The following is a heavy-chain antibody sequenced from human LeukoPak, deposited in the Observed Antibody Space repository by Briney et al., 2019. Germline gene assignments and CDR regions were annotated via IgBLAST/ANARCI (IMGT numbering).Heavy chain of an antibody. J-gene: IGHJ6*03. CDR1: GGSISSYY. CDR3: ARGSRGWYSSSLYYYMDV. CDR2: IYNSGNS. D-gene: IGHD6-13*01. Sequence: SETLSLTCTVSGGSISSYYWSWIRQPPGKGLQWIGFIYNSGNSNYSPSLKSRVTISVDTSKNQFSLKLSSVTAADTAVYYCARGSRGWYSSSLYYYMDVWGKGTTVTVSS. V-gene: IGHV4-59*12.